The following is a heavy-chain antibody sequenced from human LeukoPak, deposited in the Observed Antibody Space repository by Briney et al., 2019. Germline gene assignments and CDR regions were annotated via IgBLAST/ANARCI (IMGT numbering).Heavy chain of an antibody. CDR1: GYTFTSYG. J-gene: IGHJ4*02. Sequence: ASVKVSCKASGYTFTSYGISWVRQAPGQGLEWMGWISAYNGNTNYAQKLQGRVTMTTDTSTSTAYMELRSLRSDDTAVYYCARVIYDFWSGYTDYWGQGTLVTVSS. V-gene: IGHV1-18*01. CDR2: ISAYNGNT. CDR3: ARVIYDFWSGYTDY. D-gene: IGHD3-3*01.